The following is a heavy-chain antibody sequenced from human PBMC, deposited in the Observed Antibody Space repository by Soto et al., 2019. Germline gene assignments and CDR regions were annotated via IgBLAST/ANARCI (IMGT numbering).Heavy chain of an antibody. CDR1: GFSLSTSGVG. CDR3: AHRVIAAAGIRGFDP. Sequence: QITLKESGPPLVKPTQTLTLTCTFSGFSLSTSGVGVGWIRQPPGKALEWLALIYWDDDKRYSPSLKSRLTITKDTSKNQVVLTMTNMDPVDTATYYCAHRVIAAAGIRGFDPWGQGTLVTVSS. V-gene: IGHV2-5*02. J-gene: IGHJ5*02. CDR2: IYWDDDK. D-gene: IGHD6-13*01.